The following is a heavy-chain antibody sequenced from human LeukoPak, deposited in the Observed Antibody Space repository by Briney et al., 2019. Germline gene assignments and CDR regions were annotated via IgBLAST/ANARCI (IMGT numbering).Heavy chain of an antibody. J-gene: IGHJ4*02. CDR1: GGSISSYY. D-gene: IGHD5-18*01. CDR2: IYYSGST. CDR3: ARVSSAMVTQFDY. V-gene: IGHV4-59*01. Sequence: PSETLSLTCTVSGGSISSYYWSWIRQPPGKGLEWTGYIYYSGSTNYNPSLKSRVTISVDTSKNQFSLKLSSVTAADTAVYYCARVSSAMVTQFDYWGQGTLVTVSS.